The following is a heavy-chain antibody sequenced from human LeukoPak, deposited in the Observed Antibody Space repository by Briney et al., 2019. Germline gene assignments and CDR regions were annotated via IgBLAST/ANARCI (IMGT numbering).Heavy chain of an antibody. V-gene: IGHV5-51*01. J-gene: IGHJ4*01. CDR2: IYFDDSDT. CDR1: GYRGIDYW. Sequence: GESLKISCKASGYRGIDYWIGWVRQTPGKGLEWMGIIYFDDSDTRYSPPFDGQVLISGDKSTATAYLQWRSLKASDTAIYYCGKSRVGGSLHSYDHWGHGTRVTVSS. CDR3: GKSRVGGSLHSYDH. D-gene: IGHD4-23*01.